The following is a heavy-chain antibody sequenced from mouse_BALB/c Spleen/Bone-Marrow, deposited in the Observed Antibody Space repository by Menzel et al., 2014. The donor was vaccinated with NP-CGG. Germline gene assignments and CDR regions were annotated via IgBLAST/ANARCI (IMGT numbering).Heavy chain of an antibody. J-gene: IGHJ2*01. D-gene: IGHD1-1*01. CDR1: GYTFTSYW. V-gene: IGHV1S81*02. CDR3: ALYYYGSLDY. CDR2: INPSNGRT. Sequence: QVQLQQSGAELVKPGASVKLSCKASGYTFTSYWMHWVKQRPGQGLEWIGEINPSNGRTNYNEKFKSKATLTVDKSSSTAYMQLSSLTSVDSAVYYCALYYYGSLDYWGQGTTLTVSS.